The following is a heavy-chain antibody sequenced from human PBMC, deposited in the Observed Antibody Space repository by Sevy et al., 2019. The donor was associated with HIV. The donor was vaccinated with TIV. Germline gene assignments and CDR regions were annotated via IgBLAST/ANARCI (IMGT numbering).Heavy chain of an antibody. J-gene: IGHJ4*02. D-gene: IGHD2-21*02. CDR2: ISGSSSYI. CDR3: ARGRGDPRADRFDY. V-gene: IGHV3-21*01. CDR1: GFNFNIYS. Sequence: GGSLRLSCAASGFNFNIYSMNWVRQAPGKGLEWVSSISGSSSYIFYADSVKGRFTISRDNAKNSLYLQMNSLRAEDTAVYYCARGRGDPRADRFDYWGQGTLVTVSS.